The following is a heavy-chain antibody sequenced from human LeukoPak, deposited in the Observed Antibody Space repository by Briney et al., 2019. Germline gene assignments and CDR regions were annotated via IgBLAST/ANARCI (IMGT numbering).Heavy chain of an antibody. D-gene: IGHD3-3*01. Sequence: KTSETLSLTCTVSGGSISTYYWSWIRQPPGKGLEWIGYVYYSGSTNYSPSLKSRVTISVDTSKNQFSLKLSSVTAADTAVYYCARGANDKEMWLLWVSPSKGFDPWGQGTLVTVSS. J-gene: IGHJ5*02. CDR1: GGSISTYY. V-gene: IGHV4-59*12. CDR3: ARGANDKEMWLLWVSPSKGFDP. CDR2: VYYSGST.